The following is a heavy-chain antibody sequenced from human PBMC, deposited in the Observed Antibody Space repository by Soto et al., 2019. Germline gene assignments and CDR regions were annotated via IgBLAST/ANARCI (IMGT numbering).Heavy chain of an antibody. V-gene: IGHV4-34*01. J-gene: IGHJ6*03. Sequence: SETLSLTCAVYGGSFSGYYWSWIRQPPGKGLEWIGEINHSGSTNYNPSLKSRVTISVDTSKNQFSLKLSSVTAADTAVYYCAGLGTTVIHYYYMDAWGNGTTVTVSS. D-gene: IGHD4-4*01. CDR3: AGLGTTVIHYYYMDA. CDR1: GGSFSGYY. CDR2: INHSGST.